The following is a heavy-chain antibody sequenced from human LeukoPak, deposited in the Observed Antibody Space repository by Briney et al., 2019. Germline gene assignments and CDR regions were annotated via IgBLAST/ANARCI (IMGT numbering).Heavy chain of an antibody. CDR1: GGSFSGYY. CDR3: ARSTGNGARIRSGWDLEYFQH. Sequence: PSETLSLTCAVYGGSFSGYYWSWIRQPPGKGLEWIGEINHSGSTNYNPSLKSRVTISVDTSKNQFSLKLSSVTAADTAVYYCARSTGNGARIRSGWDLEYFQHWGQGTLVTVSS. D-gene: IGHD6-19*01. V-gene: IGHV4-34*01. CDR2: INHSGST. J-gene: IGHJ1*01.